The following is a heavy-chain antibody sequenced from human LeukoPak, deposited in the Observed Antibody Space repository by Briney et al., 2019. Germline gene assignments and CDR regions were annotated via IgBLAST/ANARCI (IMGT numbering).Heavy chain of an antibody. V-gene: IGHV3-30-3*01. Sequence: GGSLRLSCAASGFTFSSYAMHWVRQAPGKGLEWVAVISYDGSNKYYADSVKGRFTISRDNSKNTLYLQMNSLRAEDTAVYYCARSPRGCRYASGDYWGQGTLVTVSS. J-gene: IGHJ4*02. CDR3: ARSPRGCRYASGDY. CDR1: GFTFSSYA. CDR2: ISYDGSNK. D-gene: IGHD5-18*01.